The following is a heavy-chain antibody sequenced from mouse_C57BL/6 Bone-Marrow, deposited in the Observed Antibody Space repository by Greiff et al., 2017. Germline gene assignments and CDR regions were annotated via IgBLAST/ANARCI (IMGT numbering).Heavy chain of an antibody. J-gene: IGHJ2*01. CDR3: ARSVCIRGDYDG. Sequence: VQLQQPGAELVMPGASVKLSCKASGYTFTSYWMHWVKQRPGQGLEWIGEIDPSDSYTNYNQKFKGKSTLTVDKSSSTAYMQLSSLTSEDSAVYYCARSVCIRGDYDGWGQGTTLTVA. CDR1: GYTFTSYW. V-gene: IGHV1-69*01. CDR2: IDPSDSYT.